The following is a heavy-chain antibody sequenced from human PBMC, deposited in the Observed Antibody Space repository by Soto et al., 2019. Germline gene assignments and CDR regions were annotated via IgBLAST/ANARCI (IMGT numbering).Heavy chain of an antibody. D-gene: IGHD4-4*01. CDR2: MNPNSGNT. J-gene: IGHJ6*02. Sequence: ASVKVSCKASGYTFTSYDINWVRQATGQGLEWMGWMNPNSGNTGYAQKFQGRVIMTRNTSISTAYMELSSLRSEDTAVYYCARSPSSRNSYYYYGMDVWGQGTTVTVSS. V-gene: IGHV1-8*01. CDR3: ARSPSSRNSYYYYGMDV. CDR1: GYTFTSYD.